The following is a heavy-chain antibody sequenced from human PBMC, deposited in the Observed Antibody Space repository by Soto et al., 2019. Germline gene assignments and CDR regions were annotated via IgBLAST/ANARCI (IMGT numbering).Heavy chain of an antibody. V-gene: IGHV3-9*01. J-gene: IGHJ3*02. CDR1: GFTFDDYA. Sequence: EVHLVESGGGLVQPGRSLRLSCAASGFTFDDYAMHWVRQAPGKGLEWVSGISWNSGSIGYADSVKGRFTISRDNAKNSLYLQMNSLRAEDTALYYCAKDIGYGDYSTPVAFDIWGQGTMVTVSS. CDR3: AKDIGYGDYSTPVAFDI. CDR2: ISWNSGSI. D-gene: IGHD4-17*01.